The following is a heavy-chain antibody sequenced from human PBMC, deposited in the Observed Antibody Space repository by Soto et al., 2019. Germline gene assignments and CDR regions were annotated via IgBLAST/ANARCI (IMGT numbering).Heavy chain of an antibody. J-gene: IGHJ6*02. CDR3: ARDSARGDEYNSSGAVTFFYYYGMDV. D-gene: IGHD6-6*01. V-gene: IGHV5-51*01. CDR2: IYPGDSDT. CDR1: GYRFSSYW. Sequence: GESLKISCKGSGYRFSSYWIGWVRQMPGKGLEWMGIIYPGDSDTRYSPSFQGQVTISADKSISTAYLQWSSLKASDTAMYYCARDSARGDEYNSSGAVTFFYYYGMDVWGQGTTVTVSS.